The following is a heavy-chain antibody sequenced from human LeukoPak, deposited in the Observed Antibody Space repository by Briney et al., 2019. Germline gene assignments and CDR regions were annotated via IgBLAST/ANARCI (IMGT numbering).Heavy chain of an antibody. CDR3: ARHRPYEILTGYYYYYMDV. D-gene: IGHD3-9*01. CDR1: GGSISSSSYY. CDR2: IYYSGST. Sequence: PSETLSLTCTVSGGSISSSSYYWGWIRQPPGKGLEWFGSIYYSGSTYYNPSLKSRVTISVDTSKNQFYLKLSSVTAADTAVYYCARHRPYEILTGYYYYYMDVWGKGTTVTVSS. V-gene: IGHV4-39*01. J-gene: IGHJ6*03.